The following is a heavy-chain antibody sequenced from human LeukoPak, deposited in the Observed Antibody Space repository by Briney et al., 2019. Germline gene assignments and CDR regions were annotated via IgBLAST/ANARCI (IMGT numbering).Heavy chain of an antibody. Sequence: GGSLRLSCAASGFTFSSSDMSWVRQGPGKGLEWVSIISSAGTTYYADSVKGRFTISRDNSQNTVYLQVNSLRGEATAGYYCARDLEAANTYYFDYWGQGAMVTVSS. V-gene: IGHV3-66*01. J-gene: IGHJ4*02. CDR1: GFTFSSSD. CDR2: ISSAGTT. CDR3: ARDLEAANTYYFDY. D-gene: IGHD6-13*01.